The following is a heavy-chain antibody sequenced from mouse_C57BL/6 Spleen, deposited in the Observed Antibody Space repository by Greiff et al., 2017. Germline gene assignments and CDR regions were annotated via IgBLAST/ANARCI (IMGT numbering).Heavy chain of an antibody. CDR3: AREEISQFVYGSSYPFAD. D-gene: IGHD1-1*01. Sequence: VQLQQSGAELVKPGASVKISCKASGYAFSSYWMNWVKQRPGKGLEWIGQIYPGDGDTNYNGKFKGKATLTADTSSSTAYMQPSSLTSDDSAVYFCAREEISQFVYGSSYPFADWGKGTLVTVSA. V-gene: IGHV1-80*01. J-gene: IGHJ3*01. CDR2: IYPGDGDT. CDR1: GYAFSSYW.